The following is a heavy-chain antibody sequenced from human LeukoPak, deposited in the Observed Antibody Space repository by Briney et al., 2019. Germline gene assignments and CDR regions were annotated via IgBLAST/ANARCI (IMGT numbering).Heavy chain of an antibody. Sequence: GGSLRLSCAASGFTFSNYWVHWVRQAPGKGLEWVGRIKSKKDGETIHYAAPAKGRFSISRDDSKNTLYLQMNSLKTEDTAVYYCATGAPSGGGYCEYWGQGTPVTVSS. D-gene: IGHD2-15*01. CDR3: ATGAPSGGGYCEY. V-gene: IGHV3-15*01. J-gene: IGHJ4*02. CDR2: IKSKKDGETI. CDR1: GFTFSNYW.